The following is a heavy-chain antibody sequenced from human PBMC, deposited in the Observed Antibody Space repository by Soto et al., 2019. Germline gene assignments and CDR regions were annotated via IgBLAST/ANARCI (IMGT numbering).Heavy chain of an antibody. CDR2: ISGGGLTT. Sequence: VQLLDSGGGLVQPGGSLRLSCVASGFTFSDYAMSWVRQAPGKGLEWVSTISGGGLTTYDADSVKGRFTISRDNSQNTLFLQMNSLRVEDTALYYCARRRRCSTTSCYSDYWGQGTPVTVST. CDR3: ARRRRCSTTSCYSDY. V-gene: IGHV3-23*01. J-gene: IGHJ4*02. D-gene: IGHD2-2*01. CDR1: GFTFSDYA.